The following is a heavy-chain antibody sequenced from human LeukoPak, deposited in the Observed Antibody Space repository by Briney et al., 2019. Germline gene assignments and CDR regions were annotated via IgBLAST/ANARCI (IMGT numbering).Heavy chain of an antibody. CDR1: GGTFSSYA. CDR2: IIPIFGTA. V-gene: IGHV1-69*05. D-gene: IGHD6-13*01. CDR3: ASRGIAAAGPLFDY. Sequence: SVKVSCKASGGTFSSYAISWVRQAPGQGLEWMGRIIPIFGTANYAQKFQGRVTITTDESTSTAYMELSSLRSEDTAVYYCASRGIAAAGPLFDYGGQGTLVTVSS. J-gene: IGHJ4*02.